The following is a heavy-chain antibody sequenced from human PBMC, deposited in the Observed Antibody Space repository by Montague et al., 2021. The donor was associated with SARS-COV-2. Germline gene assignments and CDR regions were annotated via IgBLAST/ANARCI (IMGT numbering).Heavy chain of an antibody. V-gene: IGHV4-39*07. CDR2: IYHAGST. Sequence: SETLSLTCSVSGGSISRSSYYWGWIRQPPGKGLEWVGSIYHAGSTYYNPSLKSRVTIFVDTSNSQFSLKLTSVTAADTAVYYCARQLRYYAWRADFWGQGTLVSVSS. CDR1: GGSISRSSYY. J-gene: IGHJ4*02. D-gene: IGHD3-9*01. CDR3: ARQLRYYAWRADF.